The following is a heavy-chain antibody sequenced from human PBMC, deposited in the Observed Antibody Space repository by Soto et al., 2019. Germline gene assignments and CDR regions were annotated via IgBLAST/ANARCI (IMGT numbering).Heavy chain of an antibody. V-gene: IGHV3-74*01. CDR3: ARDPMVRGVIHL. CDR1: GFTFSSYW. J-gene: IGHJ5*02. Sequence: EVQLVESGGGFVQPGGSLRLSCATSGFTFSSYWMHWIRQAPGKGLVWVSRIGTDGSNTNYVDSVKGRFTISRDNARNTLYLQMDSLTADDTAVYYCARDPMVRGVIHLWGQGTLVTVSS. D-gene: IGHD3-10*01. CDR2: IGTDGSNT.